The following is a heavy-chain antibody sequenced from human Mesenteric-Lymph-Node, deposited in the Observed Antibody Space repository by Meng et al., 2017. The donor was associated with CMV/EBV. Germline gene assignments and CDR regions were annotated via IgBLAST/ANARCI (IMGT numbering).Heavy chain of an antibody. V-gene: IGHV3-21*01. CDR3: ARVGAPDRYCSSTSCSNWFDP. J-gene: IGHJ5*02. D-gene: IGHD2-2*01. Sequence: SYSMNWVRQAPGKVLDWVSSISSSSSYIYYADSVKGRFTISRDNAKNSLYLQMNSLRAEDTAVYYCARVGAPDRYCSSTSCSNWFDPWGQGTLVTVSS. CDR1: SYS. CDR2: ISSSSSYI.